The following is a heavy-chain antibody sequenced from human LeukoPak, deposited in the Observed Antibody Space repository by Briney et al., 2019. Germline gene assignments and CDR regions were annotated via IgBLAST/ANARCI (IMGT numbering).Heavy chain of an antibody. D-gene: IGHD3-16*01. Sequence: SETLSLTCTVSGGSISSSSYYWGWIRQPPGKGLEWVANIYYSDSTYLKPSLKSRLTISIDTSKNQFSLKLTSVTAADTAVYYCARASVLLSADYWGQGALVTVSS. J-gene: IGHJ4*02. CDR1: GGSISSSSYY. V-gene: IGHV4-39*01. CDR2: IYYSDST. CDR3: ARASVLLSADY.